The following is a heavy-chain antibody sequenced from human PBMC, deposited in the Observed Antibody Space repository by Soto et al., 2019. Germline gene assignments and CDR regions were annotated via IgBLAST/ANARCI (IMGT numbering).Heavy chain of an antibody. D-gene: IGHD6-13*01. Sequence: GASVKVSCKASGGTFSSYAISWVRQAPGQGLEWMGGIIPIFGTANYAQKFQGRVTITADESTSTAYMELSSLRSEDTAVYYCARVPIYRLNPVAAAGPFDYWGQGTLVTVSS. CDR2: IIPIFGTA. CDR1: GGTFSSYA. CDR3: ARVPIYRLNPVAAAGPFDY. J-gene: IGHJ4*02. V-gene: IGHV1-69*13.